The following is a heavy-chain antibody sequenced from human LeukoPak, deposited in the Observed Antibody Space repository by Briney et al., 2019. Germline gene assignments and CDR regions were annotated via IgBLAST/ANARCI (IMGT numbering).Heavy chain of an antibody. J-gene: IGHJ3*02. D-gene: IGHD6-19*01. CDR2: ISYDGSNK. CDR1: GFTFSSYG. V-gene: IGHV3-30*03. CDR3: ARQQWLVLEAFDI. Sequence: GGSLRLSCAASGFTFSSYGMHWVRQAPSKGLEWVVVISYDGSNKYYADSVKGRFTISRDNSKNTLYLQMNSLRAEDTAVYYCARQQWLVLEAFDIWGQGTMVTVSS.